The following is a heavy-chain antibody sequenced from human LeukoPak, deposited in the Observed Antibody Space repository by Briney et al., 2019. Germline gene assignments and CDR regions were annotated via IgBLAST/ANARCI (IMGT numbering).Heavy chain of an antibody. Sequence: PGRSLRLSCAASGFTFDDYAMHWVRQAPGKGLEWVSGVSWNGGDIFYADSAKGRFTMSRDNAKGSLYLQMNSLRTEDTALYYCVKDVRHDSRGKYFDYWGQGTLVTVSS. CDR3: VKDVRHDSRGKYFDY. CDR1: GFTFDDYA. V-gene: IGHV3-9*01. J-gene: IGHJ4*02. D-gene: IGHD3-22*01. CDR2: VSWNGGDI.